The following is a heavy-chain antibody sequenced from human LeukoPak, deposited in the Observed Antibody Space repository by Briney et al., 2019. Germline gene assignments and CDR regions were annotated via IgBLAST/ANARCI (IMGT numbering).Heavy chain of an antibody. Sequence: GGSLRLSCAASGFTFSSYGMNWVRQAPGKGLEWVAFIRYDGSNKYYAASVKGRFTISRDNSKNTLYLQMNSLRADDTAVYYWAKEGYSYLDYWGQGTMVTVSS. CDR2: IRYDGSNK. D-gene: IGHD5-18*01. V-gene: IGHV3-30*02. CDR1: GFTFSSYG. CDR3: AKEGYSYLDY. J-gene: IGHJ4*02.